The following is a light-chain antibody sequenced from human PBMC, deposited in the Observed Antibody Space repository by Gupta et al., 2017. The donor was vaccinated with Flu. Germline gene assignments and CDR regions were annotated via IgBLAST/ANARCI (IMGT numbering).Light chain of an antibody. J-gene: IGLJ3*02. Sequence: SYDLTQPPSVSVTPGQTARITCPGDALPKQDAYWYQQRPGQAPALVIHTDNKRPSGIPERFSGSSSGTIVTLTISGVQAEDEADYYCQSADNSGAWVFGGGTKLTVL. V-gene: IGLV3-25*02. CDR3: QSADNSGAWV. CDR1: ALPKQD. CDR2: TDN.